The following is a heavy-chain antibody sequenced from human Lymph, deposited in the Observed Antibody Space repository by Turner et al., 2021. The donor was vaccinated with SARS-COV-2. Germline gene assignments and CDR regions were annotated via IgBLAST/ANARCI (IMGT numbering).Heavy chain of an antibody. CDR1: GCSISSSSYY. CDR3: ARAPFIIVLMMYASGYFDN. V-gene: IGHV4-39*01. D-gene: IGHD2-8*01. J-gene: IGHJ4*02. CDR2: IYYSGST. Sequence: QLQLQESGPGLVKPSETLSLTCTVSGCSISSSSYYWGWLRQPPGKGLEWIGSIYYSGSTYYNPSLKSRVTISVDTSKNQFSLKLSSVTAADTAVYYCARAPFIIVLMMYASGYFDNWGQGTLVTVSS.